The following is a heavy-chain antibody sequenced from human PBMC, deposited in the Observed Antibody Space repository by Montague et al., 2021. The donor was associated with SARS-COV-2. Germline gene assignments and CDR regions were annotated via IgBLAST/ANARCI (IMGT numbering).Heavy chain of an antibody. V-gene: IGHV2-5*01. CDR1: GFSLDTSGEA. J-gene: IGHJ6*02. CDR2: IYWYDEG. Sequence: PALVKPTQTLTLTCTFSGFSLDTSGEAVGWICQPPGKALEWLAVIYWYDEGRYSPSLKSRLTIRKGTSKNQVVLTMTNMDPVDTATYYCARGPSDTYYYNGMDDWGRGTTVTVSS. CDR3: ARGPSDTYYYNGMDD.